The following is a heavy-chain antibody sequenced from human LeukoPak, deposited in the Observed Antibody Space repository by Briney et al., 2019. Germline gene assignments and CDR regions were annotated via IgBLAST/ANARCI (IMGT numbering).Heavy chain of an antibody. Sequence: GGSLRLSCAASGFSFSSYLMHWVRQAPGKGLEYVSAISSNGGVTYYSNSVKGRFTISRDNSKNTLFLQMGNLRAEDVAVYYCARGGATYFFDYWGQGSLVTVSS. D-gene: IGHD1-26*01. V-gene: IGHV3-64*01. CDR2: ISSNGGVT. J-gene: IGHJ4*02. CDR1: GFSFSSYL. CDR3: ARGGATYFFDY.